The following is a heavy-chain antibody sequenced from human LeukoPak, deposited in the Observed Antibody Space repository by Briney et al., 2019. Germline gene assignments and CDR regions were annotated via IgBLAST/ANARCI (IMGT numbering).Heavy chain of an antibody. CDR1: GVSISSSSDF. Sequence: SETLSLTCTVSGVSISSSSDFWGWIRQPPGKGLEWVGSIYYSGTTYYNPSLKSRVTISADTSKNQFSLKLNSLTTADTAVYYCTRGAGWLIDYWGQGILVTVS. CDR3: TRGAGWLIDY. J-gene: IGHJ4*02. CDR2: IYYSGTT. V-gene: IGHV4-39*07. D-gene: IGHD3-16*01.